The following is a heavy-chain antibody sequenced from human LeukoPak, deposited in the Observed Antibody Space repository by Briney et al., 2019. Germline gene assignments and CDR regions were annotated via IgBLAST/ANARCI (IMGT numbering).Heavy chain of an antibody. J-gene: IGHJ3*02. Sequence: GGSLRLSCAASGFTVSSTYMSWVRQAPGKGLEWGSVFYSDGTIYYADSVKGRFTISRDISKNTLYLQLNSLRAEDTAVYYCARQHLRPNDAFDIWGQGTVVTVSS. V-gene: IGHV3-53*01. CDR1: GFTVSSTY. CDR2: FYSDGTI. CDR3: ARQHLRPNDAFDI.